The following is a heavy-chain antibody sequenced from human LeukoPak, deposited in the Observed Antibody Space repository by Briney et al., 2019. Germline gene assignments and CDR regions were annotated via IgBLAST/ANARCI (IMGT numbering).Heavy chain of an antibody. CDR3: ARGQMAGIAARRDFDY. D-gene: IGHD6-25*01. J-gene: IGHJ4*02. CDR2: MNANSGNT. CDR1: GYTFTSYD. Sequence: ASVKVSCKASGYTFTSYDINWVRQATGQGLEWMGWMNANSGNTGYAQKFQGRVTMTRDTSIGTAYMELSSLRSEDTAVYYCARGQMAGIAARRDFDYWGQGTLVTVSS. V-gene: IGHV1-8*01.